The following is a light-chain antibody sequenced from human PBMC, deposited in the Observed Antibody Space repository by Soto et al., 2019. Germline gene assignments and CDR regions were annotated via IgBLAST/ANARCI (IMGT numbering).Light chain of an antibody. J-gene: IGKJ1*01. Sequence: DIQLTQSPSFLSASVGDRVTITCRASQGIRSFLAWYQQKPGKAPKLLIYAASTLQSGVPSRFSGSGSGTEFALANSSLQPEDFATYYCQQLNSYPRTFGQGTKVEIK. CDR3: QQLNSYPRT. V-gene: IGKV1-9*01. CDR1: QGIRSF. CDR2: AAS.